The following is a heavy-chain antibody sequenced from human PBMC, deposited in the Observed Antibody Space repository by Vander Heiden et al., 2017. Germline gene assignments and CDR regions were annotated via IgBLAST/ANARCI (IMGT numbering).Heavy chain of an antibody. D-gene: IGHD3-22*01. CDR1: GGTSSSYA. Sequence: QVQLVQSGAEVKKPGSSVKVSCKASGGTSSSYAISWVRPAPGQGLGWMGGISPIFGTANDAQKFQGRVTITADESTSTAYMELSSLRSEDTAVYYCARDRSSGYYYKVGWFDPWGQGTLVTVSS. J-gene: IGHJ5*02. CDR3: ARDRSSGYYYKVGWFDP. V-gene: IGHV1-69*01. CDR2: ISPIFGTA.